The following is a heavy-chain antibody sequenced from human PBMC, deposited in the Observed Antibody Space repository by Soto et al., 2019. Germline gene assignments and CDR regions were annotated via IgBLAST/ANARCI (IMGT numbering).Heavy chain of an antibody. V-gene: IGHV4-59*12. CDR3: ARGAGYCSGGSCYYYYYGMDV. J-gene: IGHJ6*02. CDR1: GDSFSNFY. CDR2: FHGSANT. Sequence: NPSETLSLTCTVSGDSFSNFYWSWIRQIPGKGLEWIGFFHGSANTGYNPSLENRVSIGLGPSGNQFSLKLSSVTAADTAVYYCARGAGYCSGGSCYYYYYGMDVWGQGTTVTVSS. D-gene: IGHD2-15*01.